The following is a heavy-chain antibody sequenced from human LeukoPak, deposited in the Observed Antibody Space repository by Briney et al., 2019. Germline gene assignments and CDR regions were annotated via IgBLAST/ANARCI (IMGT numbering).Heavy chain of an antibody. Sequence: SETLSLTCTVSGGSISSSSYYWGWIRQPPGKGLEWIGSIYHTGSTYYNPSLKSRVTISVDTSKNQFSLKLSSVTAADTAVYYCASSTSGYYNYWGQGTLVTVSS. CDR2: IYHTGST. CDR1: GGSISSSSYY. J-gene: IGHJ4*02. D-gene: IGHD3-22*01. CDR3: ASSTSGYYNY. V-gene: IGHV4-39*01.